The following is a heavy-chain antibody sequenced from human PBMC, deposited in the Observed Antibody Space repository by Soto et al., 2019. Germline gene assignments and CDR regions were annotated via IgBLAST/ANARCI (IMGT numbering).Heavy chain of an antibody. J-gene: IGHJ3*02. CDR1: GYTFTSYG. Sequence: QVQLVQSGAEVKKPGASVKVSCKASGYTFTSYGISWVRQAPGQGLEWMGWISAYNGNTNYAQKLQGRVTMTTDTPTSTAYMELRSLRSDDPAVYYFAREASSIVGVVAATQDVFDIWGQGTMVTVPS. D-gene: IGHD2-15*01. CDR3: AREASSIVGVVAATQDVFDI. CDR2: ISAYNGNT. V-gene: IGHV1-18*01.